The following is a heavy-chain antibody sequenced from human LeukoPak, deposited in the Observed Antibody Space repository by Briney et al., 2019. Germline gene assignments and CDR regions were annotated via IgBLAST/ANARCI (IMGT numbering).Heavy chain of an antibody. D-gene: IGHD3-22*01. Sequence: PGGSLRLSCAASGFTFSSYWMSWVRQAPGKGLEWVANIKEDGGEEKYVDSVKGRFTISRDNSKNTLYLQMGSLRAEDMAVYYCARGGHYDSSSYYSYWGQGTLVTVSS. CDR2: IKEDGGEE. CDR1: GFTFSSYW. J-gene: IGHJ4*02. CDR3: ARGGHYDSSSYYSY. V-gene: IGHV3-7*04.